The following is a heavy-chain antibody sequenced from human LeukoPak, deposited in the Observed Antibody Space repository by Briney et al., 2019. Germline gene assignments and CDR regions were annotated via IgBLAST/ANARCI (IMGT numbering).Heavy chain of an antibody. V-gene: IGHV4-39*07. Sequence: SETPSLTCTVSGGSISSSSYYWGWIRQPPGKGLEWIGSIYYSGSTYYNPSLKSRVTILIDTSKNQFSLRLRSVTAADTAVYYCASLRKRGGAFDLWGQGKVVTVSS. CDR3: ASLRKRGGAFDL. J-gene: IGHJ3*01. CDR1: GGSISSSSYY. CDR2: IYYSGST.